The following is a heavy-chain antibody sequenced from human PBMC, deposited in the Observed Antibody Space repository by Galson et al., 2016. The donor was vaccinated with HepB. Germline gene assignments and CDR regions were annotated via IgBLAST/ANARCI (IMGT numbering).Heavy chain of an antibody. Sequence: SVKVSCKASGYTFTSYGINWVRQAPGQGLEWVGRINTYTGNTNYPQKFQGRVTMTTDTSTSTAYMDLRSLRPDDTAVYYCARDRAYGGLMFDSWGQGTLVTVSS. J-gene: IGHJ4*02. V-gene: IGHV1-18*01. CDR3: ARDRAYGGLMFDS. D-gene: IGHD3-10*01. CDR1: GYTFTSYG. CDR2: INTYTGNT.